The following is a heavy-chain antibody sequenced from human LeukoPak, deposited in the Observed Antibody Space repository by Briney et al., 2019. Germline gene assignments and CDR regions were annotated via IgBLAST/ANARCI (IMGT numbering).Heavy chain of an antibody. V-gene: IGHV3-23*01. CDR2: ISGSGGST. Sequence: GGSLRLSCAASGFTFSGFAMSWVRQPSGRGLEWVSTISGSGGSTYYAESVKGRFTISRDNSKNTVFLQMNSLSAEDTAVYHCAKGSSGSYYRGYFDPWGQGTLVAVSS. CDR3: AKGSSGSYYRGYFDP. J-gene: IGHJ5*02. D-gene: IGHD3-10*01. CDR1: GFTFSGFA.